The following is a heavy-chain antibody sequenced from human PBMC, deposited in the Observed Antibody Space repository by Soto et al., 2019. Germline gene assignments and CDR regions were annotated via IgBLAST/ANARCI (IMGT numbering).Heavy chain of an antibody. J-gene: IGHJ6*02. D-gene: IGHD3-3*01. Sequence: ASVKVSCKASGYTFTGYYMHWVRQAPGQGLEWMGWINPNSGGTNYAQKFQGWVTMTRDTSISTAYMELSRLRSNDTAVYYCARGRAIFGVVTIHPYYYYYGMDVWGQGTTVTVSS. V-gene: IGHV1-2*04. CDR3: ARGRAIFGVVTIHPYYYYYGMDV. CDR2: INPNSGGT. CDR1: GYTFTGYY.